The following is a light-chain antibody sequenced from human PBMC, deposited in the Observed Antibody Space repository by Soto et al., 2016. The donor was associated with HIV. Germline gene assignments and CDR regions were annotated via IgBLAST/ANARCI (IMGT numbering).Light chain of an antibody. CDR2: RAS. Sequence: DIQMTQSPSTLSASVGDRVTITCRASQSISSWLAWYQQKPGKAPKLLIYRASSLESGVPSRFSGSRSGTEFTLTISSLQPDDFATYYCQQYNTVPWTFGQGTKLEMK. J-gene: IGKJ1*01. CDR3: QQYNTVPWT. V-gene: IGKV1-5*03. CDR1: QSISSW.